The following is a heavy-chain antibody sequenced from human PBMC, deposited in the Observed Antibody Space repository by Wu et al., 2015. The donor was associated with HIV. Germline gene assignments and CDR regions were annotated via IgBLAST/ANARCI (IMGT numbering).Heavy chain of an antibody. J-gene: IGHJ5*02. CDR3: ARNGYCSSTSCYTVWFDP. CDR2: IIPIFGTA. D-gene: IGHD2-2*02. CDR1: GGTFSSYS. Sequence: QVQLVQSGTEVKKPGSSVKVSCKASGGTFSSYSISWVRQAPGQGLEWMGGIIPIFGTANYTQKFQDRVTITMDESTSTAYMELSRLRSEDTAVYYCARNGYCSSTSCYTVWFDPVGPREPWSTVSS. V-gene: IGHV1-69*05.